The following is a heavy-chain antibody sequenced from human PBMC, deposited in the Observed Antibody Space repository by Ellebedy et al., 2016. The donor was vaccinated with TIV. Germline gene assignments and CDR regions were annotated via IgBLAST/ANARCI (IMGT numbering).Heavy chain of an antibody. CDR3: ASRLTMRRGGMDV. V-gene: IGHV4-59*01. Sequence: MPSETLSLTCTVSGGSISSYYWSWIRQPPGKGLEWIGYIYYSGSTNYNPSLNRRVTISVDTSKHQFSLKLSSVTAADTAVYYCASRLTMRRGGMDVWGQGTTVTVSS. D-gene: IGHD3-10*01. CDR2: IYYSGST. J-gene: IGHJ6*02. CDR1: GGSISSYY.